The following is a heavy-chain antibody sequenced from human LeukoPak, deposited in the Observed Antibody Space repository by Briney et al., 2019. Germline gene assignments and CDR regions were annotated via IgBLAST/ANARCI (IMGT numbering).Heavy chain of an antibody. D-gene: IGHD2-2*02. CDR2: IIPILGIA. CDR1: GGTFSSYA. CDR3: ARDAEFIVVVPAAIPDYYYYGMDV. J-gene: IGHJ6*02. Sequence: SVKVSCKASGGTFSSYAISWVRQAPGQGLEWMGRIIPILGIANYAQKFQGRVTITADKSTSTAYMELSSLRSEDTAVYYCARDAEFIVVVPAAIPDYYYYGMDVWGQGTTVTVSS. V-gene: IGHV1-69*04.